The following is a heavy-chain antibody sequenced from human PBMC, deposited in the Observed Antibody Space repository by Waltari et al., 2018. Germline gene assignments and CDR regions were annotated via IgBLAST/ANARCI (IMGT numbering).Heavy chain of an antibody. D-gene: IGHD2-21*01. Sequence: QVQLVQSGAEVKKPGASVKVSCKASGYTFTSYGISWVRQAPVQGLEWMGWISAYNGNTNYAQKLQGRVTMTTDTSTSTAYMELRSLRSDDTAVYYCAMGAYCGGDCHYYYYYGMDVWGQGTTVTVSS. CDR3: AMGAYCGGDCHYYYYYGMDV. J-gene: IGHJ6*02. CDR2: ISAYNGNT. CDR1: GYTFTSYG. V-gene: IGHV1-18*01.